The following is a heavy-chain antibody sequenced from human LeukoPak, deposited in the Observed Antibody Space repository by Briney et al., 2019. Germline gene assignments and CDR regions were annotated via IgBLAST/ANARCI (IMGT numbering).Heavy chain of an antibody. CDR2: ISGSGGST. J-gene: IGHJ3*02. V-gene: IGHV3-23*01. D-gene: IGHD3-10*01. CDR3: AKTVSGVKDAFDI. Sequence: QPGGSLRLSCAASGFTFSSYAMSWVRQAPGKGLEWVPAISGSGGSTYYADSVKGRFTISRDNSKNTLYLQMNSLRAEDTAVYYCAKTVSGVKDAFDIWGQGTMVTVSS. CDR1: GFTFSSYA.